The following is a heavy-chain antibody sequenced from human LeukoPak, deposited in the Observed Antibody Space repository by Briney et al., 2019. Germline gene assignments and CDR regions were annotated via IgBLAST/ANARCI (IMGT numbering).Heavy chain of an antibody. CDR1: GGSISSYY. CDR3: ARGRLGGSGSYYNVLDY. V-gene: IGHV4-59*01. Sequence: PSETLSLTCTVSGGSISSYYWSWIRQPPGKGLEWISYISYSGSTNYNPSLKSRVTISVETPRNQFTRKLSSVTAADTVVYYCARGRLGGSGSYYNVLDYWGQGTLVTVSS. CDR2: ISYSGST. D-gene: IGHD3-10*01. J-gene: IGHJ4*02.